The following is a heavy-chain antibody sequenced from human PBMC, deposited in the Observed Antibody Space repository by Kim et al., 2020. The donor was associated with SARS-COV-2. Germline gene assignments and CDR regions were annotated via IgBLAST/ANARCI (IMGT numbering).Heavy chain of an antibody. Sequence: GKYYVDSVKGRFTISRDNARSSLYLQMNSLIDEDTAVYYCARDVLFGFFDFWGQGTLVTVSS. V-gene: IGHV3-7*01. CDR2: GK. J-gene: IGHJ4*02. CDR3: ARDVLFGFFDF. D-gene: IGHD3-10*02.